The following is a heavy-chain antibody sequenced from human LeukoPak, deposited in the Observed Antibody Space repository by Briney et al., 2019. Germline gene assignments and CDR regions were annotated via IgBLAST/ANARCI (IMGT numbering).Heavy chain of an antibody. CDR3: ARSWAGANDILTGYYWFDP. CDR1: GGSISSYY. V-gene: IGHV4-59*12. D-gene: IGHD3-9*01. CDR2: IYYSGST. J-gene: IGHJ5*02. Sequence: PSETLSLTCTVSGGSISSYYWSWIRQPPGKGLEWIGYIYYSGSTNYNPSLKSRVTMSVDTSKNQFSLKLSSVTAADTAVYYCARSWAGANDILTGYYWFDPWGQGTLVTVSS.